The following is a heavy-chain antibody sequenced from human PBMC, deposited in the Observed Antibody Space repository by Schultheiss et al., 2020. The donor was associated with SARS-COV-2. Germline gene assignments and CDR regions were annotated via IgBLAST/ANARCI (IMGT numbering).Heavy chain of an antibody. D-gene: IGHD2-2*01. V-gene: IGHV1-69*13. CDR3: ARRPARRYCSSTSCPRYYYGVDV. Sequence: SVKVSCKASGGTFSSYAISWVRQAPGQGLEWMGGIIPIFGTANYAQKFQGRVTITADESTSTAYMELSSLRSEDTAVYYCARRPARRYCSSTSCPRYYYGVDVWGQGTTVTVSS. CDR1: GGTFSSYA. J-gene: IGHJ6*02. CDR2: IIPIFGTA.